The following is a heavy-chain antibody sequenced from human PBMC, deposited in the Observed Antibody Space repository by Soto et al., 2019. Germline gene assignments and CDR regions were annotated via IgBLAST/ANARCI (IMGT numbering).Heavy chain of an antibody. V-gene: IGHV2-5*02. Sequence: QITLKESGPTLVKPTQTLTLTCTFSGFSLSTSGVGVGWIRQPPGKALEWLALIYWDDDKRYSPSLKSRLTITKDTSKNQVVLTMTNMDPVDTATYYCAHRLGIAAAGTSGYFDYWGQGTLVTVSS. CDR1: GFSLSTSGVG. D-gene: IGHD6-13*01. CDR3: AHRLGIAAAGTSGYFDY. CDR2: IYWDDDK. J-gene: IGHJ4*02.